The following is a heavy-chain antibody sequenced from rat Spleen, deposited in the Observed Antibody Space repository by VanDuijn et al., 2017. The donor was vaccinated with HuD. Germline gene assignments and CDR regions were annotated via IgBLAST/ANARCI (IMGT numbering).Heavy chain of an antibody. J-gene: IGHJ4*01. CDR2: IWTGGST. CDR3: ARGFITTRGYVMDA. V-gene: IGHV2-43*01. D-gene: IGHD1-10*01. Sequence: QVQLKESGPGLVQPSQTLSLTCTVSGFSLTSYHVSWVRQPPGKGLEWMGVIWTGGSTAYNSLLKSRLSITRDISESQVFLKMNSLQTEDTATYYCARGFITTRGYVMDAWGQGASVTVSS. CDR1: GFSLTSYH.